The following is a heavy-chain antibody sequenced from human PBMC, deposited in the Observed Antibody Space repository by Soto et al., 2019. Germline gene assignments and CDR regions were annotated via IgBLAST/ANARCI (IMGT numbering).Heavy chain of an antibody. J-gene: IGHJ3*02. CDR2: ISYDGSNK. CDR1: GFTFSSYA. V-gene: IGHV3-30-3*01. CDR3: AREFLVLPVRYAFDI. D-gene: IGHD6-6*01. Sequence: QVQLVESGGGVVQPGRSLRLSCAASGFTFSSYAMHWVRQAPGKGLEWVAVISYDGSNKYYADSVKGRFTISRDNSKNTLYLQMNSLRAEDTAVYYCAREFLVLPVRYAFDIWGQGTMVTVSS.